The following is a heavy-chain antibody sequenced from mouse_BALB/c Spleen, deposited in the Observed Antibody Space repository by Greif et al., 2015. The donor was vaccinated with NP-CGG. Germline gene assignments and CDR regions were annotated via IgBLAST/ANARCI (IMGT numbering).Heavy chain of an antibody. CDR2: ISSGSSTI. J-gene: IGHJ4*01. CDR3: ARIYYGYWDY. D-gene: IGHD2-2*01. Sequence: EVNVVESGGGLVQPGGSRKLSCAASGFTFSSFGMHWVRQAPEKGLEWVAYISSGSSTIYHADTVKGRFTISRDNPKNTLFLQMTSLRSEDTAMYYCARIYYGYWDYWGQGTSVTVSS. CDR1: GFTFSSFG. V-gene: IGHV5-17*02.